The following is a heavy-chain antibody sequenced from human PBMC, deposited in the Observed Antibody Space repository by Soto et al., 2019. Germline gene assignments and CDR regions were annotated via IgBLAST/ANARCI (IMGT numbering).Heavy chain of an antibody. CDR1: GFNLSSYT. Sequence: EEQLVESGGGLVKPGGSLRLSCGASGFNLSSYTMSWVRQAPGKGLEWVSSIGISIGYIYYGESVTGRFTISRDNATNSQFLQMNSLRAEYTADYFCGRKVLSVTEDAVDAWGQGTMFTFSA. J-gene: IGHJ3*01. CDR2: IGISIGYI. V-gene: IGHV3-21*01. CDR3: GRKVLSVTEDAVDA.